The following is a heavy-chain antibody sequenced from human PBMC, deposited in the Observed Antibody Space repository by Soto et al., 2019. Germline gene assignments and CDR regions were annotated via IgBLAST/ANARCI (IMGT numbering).Heavy chain of an antibody. CDR1: GYSFTSXW. D-gene: IGHD2-2*01. V-gene: IGHV5-51*01. Sequence: GESLKISCNGSGYSFTSXWIGWVXQMPGKGLEWMGIIYPGDSDTRYSPSFQGQVTISADKSISTAYLQWSSLKASDTAMYYCARLLGYCSSTSCYGPLDYWGQGTLVTVSS. J-gene: IGHJ4*02. CDR2: IYPGDSDT. CDR3: ARLLGYCSSTSCYGPLDY.